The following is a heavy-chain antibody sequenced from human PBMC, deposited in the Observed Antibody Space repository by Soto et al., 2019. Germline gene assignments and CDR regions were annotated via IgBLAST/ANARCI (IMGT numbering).Heavy chain of an antibody. J-gene: IGHJ6*02. CDR1: GFTFSSYA. Sequence: GGSLRLSCAASGFTFSSYAMHWVRQAPGKGLEWVAVISYDGSNKYYADSVKGRFTISRDNSKNTLYLQMNSLRAEDTAVYYCARDGTCSSTSCYFIYYYYGMDVWGQGTTVTVSS. CDR3: ARDGTCSSTSCYFIYYYYGMDV. CDR2: ISYDGSNK. D-gene: IGHD2-2*01. V-gene: IGHV3-30-3*01.